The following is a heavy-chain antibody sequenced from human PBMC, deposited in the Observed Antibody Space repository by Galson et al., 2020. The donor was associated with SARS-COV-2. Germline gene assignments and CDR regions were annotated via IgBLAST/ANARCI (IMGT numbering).Heavy chain of an antibody. CDR3: AKGIDH. V-gene: IGHV3-23*01. CDR1: GFTFSNYA. J-gene: IGHJ4*02. CDR2: ICGVGGCT. Sequence: GGSLRLSCPASGFTFSNYAMNWVRQAPGKGLEWVSSICGVGGCTYYADSVKGRFTIFRDNSKNMLYLQMNSLRVEDTAIYYCAKGIDHWGQGTLVTVSS.